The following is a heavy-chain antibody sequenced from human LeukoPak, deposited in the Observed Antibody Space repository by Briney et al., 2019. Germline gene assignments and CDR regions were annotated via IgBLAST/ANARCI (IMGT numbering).Heavy chain of an antibody. V-gene: IGHV3-30*02. D-gene: IGHD4-17*01. CDR1: GFTFSSYG. Sequence: PGGSLRLPCAASGFTFSSYGMHWVRQAPGKGLEWVAFIRYDGSNKYYADSVKGRFTISRDNSKNTLYLQMNSLRAEDTAVYYCARDTPAYGDHFDYWGQGTLVTVSS. CDR2: IRYDGSNK. CDR3: ARDTPAYGDHFDY. J-gene: IGHJ4*02.